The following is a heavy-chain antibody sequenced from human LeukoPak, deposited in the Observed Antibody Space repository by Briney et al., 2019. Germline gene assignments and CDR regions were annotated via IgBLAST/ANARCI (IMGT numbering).Heavy chain of an antibody. D-gene: IGHD6-13*01. CDR2: MNPNSGNT. V-gene: IGHV1-8*01. CDR3: ARAKMNSRTIDY. CDR1: GYTFTSYD. Sequence: ASVTVSCKASGYTFTSYDINWVRQATGQGLEWMGWMNPNSGNTGYAQKFQGRVTMTRNTSISTAYMELSSLRSEDTAVYYCARAKMNSRTIDYWGQGTLVTVSS. J-gene: IGHJ4*02.